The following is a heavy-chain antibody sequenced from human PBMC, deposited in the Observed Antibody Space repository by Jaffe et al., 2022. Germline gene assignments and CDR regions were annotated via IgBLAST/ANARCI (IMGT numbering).Heavy chain of an antibody. CDR2: ISGSGGST. V-gene: IGHV3-23*01. Sequence: EVQLLESGGGLVQPGGSLRLSCAASGFTFSSYAMSWVRQAPGKGLEWVSAISGSGGSTYYADSVKGRFTISRDNSKNTLYLQMNSLRAEDTAVYYCAKGYCSGGSCYIRLPFDYWGQGTLVTVSS. CDR1: GFTFSSYA. D-gene: IGHD2-15*01. J-gene: IGHJ4*02. CDR3: AKGYCSGGSCYIRLPFDY.